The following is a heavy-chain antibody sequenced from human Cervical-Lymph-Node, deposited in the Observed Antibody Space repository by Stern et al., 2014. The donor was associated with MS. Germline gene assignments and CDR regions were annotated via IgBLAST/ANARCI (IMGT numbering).Heavy chain of an antibody. V-gene: IGHV3-30*04. J-gene: IGHJ4*02. CDR1: GFTFSSYA. CDR2: ISYDGSNK. D-gene: IGHD1-26*01. Sequence: QVQLVQSGGGVVQPGRSLRLSCAASGFTFSSYAMHWVRQAPGKGLEWVAVISYDGSNKYYADSVKGRFTISRDNSKNTLYLQMNSLRAEDTAVYYCARGGSYADYWGQGTLVTVSS. CDR3: ARGGSYADY.